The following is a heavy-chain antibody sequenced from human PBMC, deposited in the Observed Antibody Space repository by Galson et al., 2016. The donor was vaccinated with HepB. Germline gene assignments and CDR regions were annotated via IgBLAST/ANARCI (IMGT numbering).Heavy chain of an antibody. J-gene: IGHJ6*02. CDR2: LSPDGTDK. V-gene: IGHV3-7*01. D-gene: IGHD4-11*01. CDR3: ARVDYTDEGINV. Sequence: KGLEWVANLSPDGTDKRYAGSVKGRFTISRDNPNNSVFLQMSSLRAEDTALYYCARVDYTDEGINVWGQGTTVTVSS.